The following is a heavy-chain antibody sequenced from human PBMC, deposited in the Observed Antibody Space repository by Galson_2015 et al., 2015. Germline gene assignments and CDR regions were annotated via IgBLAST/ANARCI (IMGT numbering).Heavy chain of an antibody. CDR3: AKGQYIVGATSGAFDI. D-gene: IGHD1-26*01. J-gene: IGHJ3*02. CDR1: GFTFSSYG. Sequence: SLRLSCAASGFTFSSYGMHWVRQAPGKGLEWVAVISYDGSNKYYADSVKGRFTISRDNSKNTLYLQMNSLRAEDTAVYYCAKGQYIVGATSGAFDIWGQGTMVTVSS. V-gene: IGHV3-30*18. CDR2: ISYDGSNK.